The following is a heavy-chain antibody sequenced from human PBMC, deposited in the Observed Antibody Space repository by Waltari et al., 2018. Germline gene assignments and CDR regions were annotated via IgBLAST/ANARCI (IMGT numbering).Heavy chain of an antibody. D-gene: IGHD6-19*01. CDR3: ARGPGIAVEFDY. CDR2: IYSGGST. V-gene: IGHV3-53*01. CDR1: GFTVCSKY. J-gene: IGHJ4*02. Sequence: EVQLVESGGGLIQPGASLRLSCAASGFTVCSKYMSWGRQAPGKGLEWVSVIYSGGSTYYADAVKGRFTISRDNAKNKLYLQMYSRRAEDTGVYYCARGPGIAVEFDYWGQGTLVTVSS.